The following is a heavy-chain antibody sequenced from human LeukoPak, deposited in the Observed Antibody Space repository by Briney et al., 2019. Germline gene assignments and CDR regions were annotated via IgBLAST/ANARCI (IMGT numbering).Heavy chain of an antibody. CDR1: GGSISSSSYY. V-gene: IGHV4-39*06. CDR2: IYYSGST. CDR3: ARDNDSRDPPHFDY. D-gene: IGHD3-16*01. J-gene: IGHJ4*02. Sequence: SETLSLTCTVSGGSISSSSYYWGWIRQPPGKGLEWIGSIYYSGSTYYNPSLKSRVTISVDTSKNQFPLKLSSVTAADTAVYYCARDNDSRDPPHFDYWGQGTLVTVSS.